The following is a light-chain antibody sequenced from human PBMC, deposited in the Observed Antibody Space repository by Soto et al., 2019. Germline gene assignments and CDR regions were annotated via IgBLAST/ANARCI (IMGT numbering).Light chain of an antibody. Sequence: QPVLTQSPSASASLGASVKLTCTLSSGHSSYAIAWHQQQPEKGPRYLMKLNSDGSHSKGDGIPDGFSGSSSGAERYLIISRLQSEDEADYYCQTWGTGIHVFGTGTKLTVL. CDR1: SGHSSYA. CDR3: QTWGTGIHV. J-gene: IGLJ1*01. CDR2: LNSDGSH. V-gene: IGLV4-69*01.